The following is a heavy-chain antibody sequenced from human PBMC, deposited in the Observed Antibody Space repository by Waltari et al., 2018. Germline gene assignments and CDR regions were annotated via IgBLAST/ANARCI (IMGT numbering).Heavy chain of an antibody. V-gene: IGHV1-69*08. CDR3: ARGRAYYDFWSGYYGAFDI. CDR1: GGTFSSYA. D-gene: IGHD3-3*01. Sequence: QVQLVQSGAEVKKPGSSVKVSCKASGGTFSSYAISWVRQAPGQGLEWMGRIIPIFGTANYAQKFQGRVTITADKSTSTAYMELSSLRSEDTAVYYCARGRAYYDFWSGYYGAFDIWGQGTMVTVSS. J-gene: IGHJ3*02. CDR2: IIPIFGTA.